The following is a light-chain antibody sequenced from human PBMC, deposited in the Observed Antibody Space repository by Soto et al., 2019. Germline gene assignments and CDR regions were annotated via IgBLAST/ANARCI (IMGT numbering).Light chain of an antibody. CDR3: QQYSTYTPRT. Sequence: EIVLTQSPATLSLSPGERATLSCRASQSVSSYLAWYQQKPGQAPRLLIYDASNRATGIPARFSGSGSGTDFTLTISSLQPDDFATYYCQQYSTYTPRTFGQGTKV. CDR1: QSVSSY. V-gene: IGKV3-11*01. J-gene: IGKJ1*01. CDR2: DAS.